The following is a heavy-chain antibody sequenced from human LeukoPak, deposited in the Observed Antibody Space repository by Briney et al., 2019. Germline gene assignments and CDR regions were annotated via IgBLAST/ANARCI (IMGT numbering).Heavy chain of an antibody. D-gene: IGHD5-24*01. J-gene: IGHJ4*02. CDR3: AKDPRVGSRVATPCH. CDR1: GFTFSSYA. V-gene: IGHV3-23*01. Sequence: GGSLRLSCAASGFTFSSYAMSWVRQAPGKGLEWVSAISGSGGSTYYADSVKGRFTISRDNSKRTLFLQMNSLRAEDTAVYYCAKDPRVGSRVATPCHWGQGTLVTVSS. CDR2: ISGSGGST.